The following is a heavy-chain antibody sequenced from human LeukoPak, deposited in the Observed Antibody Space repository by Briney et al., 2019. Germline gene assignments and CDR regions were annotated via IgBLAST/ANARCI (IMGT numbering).Heavy chain of an antibody. J-gene: IGHJ4*02. Sequence: ASVKVSCKASGGTFSSYAINWVRQATGQGLEWMGWMNPNSGNTGYAQKFQRRVTMTRNTSISTAYMELSSLRSEDTAVYYCARGSFGSLFIWFGELSYYFDYWGQGTLVTVSS. D-gene: IGHD3-10*01. CDR2: MNPNSGNT. CDR1: GGTFSSYA. V-gene: IGHV1-8*02. CDR3: ARGSFGSLFIWFGELSYYFDY.